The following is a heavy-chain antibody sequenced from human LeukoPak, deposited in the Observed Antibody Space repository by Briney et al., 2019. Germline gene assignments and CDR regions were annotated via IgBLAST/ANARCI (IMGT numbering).Heavy chain of an antibody. CDR2: INPNSGVT. V-gene: IGHV1-2*02. Sequence: ASVKVSCKASRYTFTGYYMHWVRQAPGQGLEWMGWINPNSGVTDYAQNFQGRVTMTRDTSISTAHVELSRLRSDDMAVYYCARGTGEGYTYGRYYFDYWGQGTLVTVSS. J-gene: IGHJ4*02. CDR3: ARGTGEGYTYGRYYFDY. D-gene: IGHD5-18*01. CDR1: RYTFTGYY.